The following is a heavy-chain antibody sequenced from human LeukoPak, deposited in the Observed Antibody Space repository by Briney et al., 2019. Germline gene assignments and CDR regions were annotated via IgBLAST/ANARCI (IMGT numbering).Heavy chain of an antibody. CDR2: VDNSGST. J-gene: IGHJ5*02. CDR1: GGSVSHASYC. Sequence: PSETLSLTCTVSGGSVSHASYCWSCIRQPPGKGLEWIGYVDNSGSTSYNPSLKSRVTISVDTSKNQFSLKLSSVTAADTAVYYCAIGIAAGVNWFDPWGQGTLVTVSS. D-gene: IGHD1-14*01. V-gene: IGHV4-61*01. CDR3: AIGIAAGVNWFDP.